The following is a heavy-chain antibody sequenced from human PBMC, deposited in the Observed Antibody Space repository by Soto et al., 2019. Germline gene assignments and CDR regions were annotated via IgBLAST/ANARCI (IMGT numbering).Heavy chain of an antibody. D-gene: IGHD4-4*01. CDR1: GYTFTGYY. CDR2: INPNSGGT. CDR3: ARGRGTVTTRYYFDY. J-gene: IGHJ4*02. V-gene: IGHV1-2*04. Sequence: ASVKVSCKASGYTFTGYYMHWVRQAPGQGLEWMGWINPNSGGTNYAQKFQGWVTMTRDTSISTAYMELSRLRSDDTAVYYCARGRGTVTTRYYFDYWGQGTLVTAPQ.